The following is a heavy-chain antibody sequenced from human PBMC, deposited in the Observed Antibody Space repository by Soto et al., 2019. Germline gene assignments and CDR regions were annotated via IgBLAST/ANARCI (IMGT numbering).Heavy chain of an antibody. CDR1: GYSFTSYY. CDR3: AREMVTRAFDI. D-gene: IGHD5-18*01. CDR2: ISASSGNT. Sequence: ASVKVSCEASGYSFTSYYMHWVRQAPGQGLEWMGGISASSGNTSYAQKLQGRVTMTTDTSTSTAHMELRSLRSDDTAVYYCAREMVTRAFDIWGQGTMVTVSS. V-gene: IGHV1-46*01. J-gene: IGHJ3*02.